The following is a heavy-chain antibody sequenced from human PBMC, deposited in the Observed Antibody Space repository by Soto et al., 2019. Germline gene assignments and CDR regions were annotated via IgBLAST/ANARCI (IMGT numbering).Heavy chain of an antibody. J-gene: IGHJ6*02. CDR3: ARHRYSSSWIYYYGMDV. D-gene: IGHD6-13*01. V-gene: IGHV4-59*08. Sequence: QVQLQESGPGLVKPSETLSLTCTVSGGSISSYYWSWIRQPPGKGLEWIGYIYYSGSTNYNPSLKSRVTISVDTSKNQFSLKLSSVTAADTAVYYCARHRYSSSWIYYYGMDVWGQGTTVTVSS. CDR2: IYYSGST. CDR1: GGSISSYY.